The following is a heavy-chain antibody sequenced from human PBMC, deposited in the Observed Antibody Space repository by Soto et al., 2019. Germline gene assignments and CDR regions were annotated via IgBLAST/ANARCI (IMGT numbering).Heavy chain of an antibody. Sequence: PSETLSLTCTVSGGSISSYYWSWIRQPPGKGLEWIGYIYYSGSTNYNPSLKSRVTISVDTSKNKFSLKLSSVTAADTAVYYCARHLTTYYDILTGYSPPSYYYDMDVWGQGTTVTVSS. J-gene: IGHJ6*02. CDR2: IYYSGST. V-gene: IGHV4-59*01. D-gene: IGHD3-9*01. CDR1: GGSISSYY. CDR3: ARHLTTYYDILTGYSPPSYYYDMDV.